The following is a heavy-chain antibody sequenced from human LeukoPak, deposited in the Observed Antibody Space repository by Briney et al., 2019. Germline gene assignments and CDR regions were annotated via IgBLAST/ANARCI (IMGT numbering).Heavy chain of an antibody. CDR1: GFAVSSNY. CDR2: IYSGGST. V-gene: IGHV3-53*05. D-gene: IGHD3-22*01. CDR3: GKDYDSSGYYISADY. J-gene: IGHJ4*02. Sequence: GGSLRLSCAASGFAVSSNYMSWVRQAPGKGLEWVSVIYSGGSTSYADPVKGRFTISRDNSKNTLYLQMNSLRAEDTAVYYCGKDYDSSGYYISADYWGQGTLVTVSS.